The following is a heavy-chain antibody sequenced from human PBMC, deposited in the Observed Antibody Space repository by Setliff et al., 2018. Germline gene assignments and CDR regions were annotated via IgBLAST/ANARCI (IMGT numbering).Heavy chain of an antibody. CDR2: ITYDGET. CDR3: VREIRAWWNFSYMDV. V-gene: IGHV4-34*01. Sequence: PSETLSLTCSLHRVTFSGYYWAWIRQVPGKGLEWIGEITYDGETNYNPSLKSRVTISLDTSNLQFFLTLNSVTVADTAVYYCVREIRAWWNFSYMDVWGKGAPVTVSS. D-gene: IGHD2-8*02. J-gene: IGHJ6*03. CDR1: RVTFSGYY.